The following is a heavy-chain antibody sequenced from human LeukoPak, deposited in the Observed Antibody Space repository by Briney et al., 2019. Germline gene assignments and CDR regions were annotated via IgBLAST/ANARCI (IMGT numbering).Heavy chain of an antibody. D-gene: IGHD3-10*01. CDR3: ARVGSGSTSGFDY. V-gene: IGHV3-21*01. Sequence: GGSLRLSCAASGFTFSSYEMNWVRQAPGKGLEWVSSISSSSSYIYYADSVKGRFTISRDNAKNSLYLQMNSLRAEDTAVYYCARVGSGSTSGFDYWGQGTLVTVSS. CDR1: GFTFSSYE. CDR2: ISSSSSYI. J-gene: IGHJ4*02.